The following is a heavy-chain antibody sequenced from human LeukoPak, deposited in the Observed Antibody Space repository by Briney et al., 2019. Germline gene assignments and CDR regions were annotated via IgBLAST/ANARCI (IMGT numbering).Heavy chain of an antibody. CDR3: ARESSGSFDY. CDR2: IGTAGDT. CDR1: GFTFSSYD. V-gene: IGHV3-13*01. Sequence: GGSLRLSCAASGFTFSSYDMHWVRQAPGKGLEWVSAIGTAGDTYCPGSVKGRFTISRENAKNSLYLQMNSLRAGDTAVYYCARESSGSFDYWGQGTLVTVSS. D-gene: IGHD3-10*01. J-gene: IGHJ4*02.